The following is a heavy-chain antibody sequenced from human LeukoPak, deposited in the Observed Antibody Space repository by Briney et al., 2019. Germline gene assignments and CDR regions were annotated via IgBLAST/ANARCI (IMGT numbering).Heavy chain of an antibody. CDR2: IYYSGST. V-gene: IGHV4-39*01. CDR1: GGSISSSSYY. J-gene: IGHJ4*02. CDR3: ARQRSGSYLHFDY. Sequence: SETLSLTCTVSGGSISSSSYYWGWIRQPPGTGLEWIGCIYYSGSTYYNPSLKSRVTISVDTSKNQFSLKLSSVTAADTAVYYCARQRSGSYLHFDYWGQGTLVTVSS. D-gene: IGHD1-26*01.